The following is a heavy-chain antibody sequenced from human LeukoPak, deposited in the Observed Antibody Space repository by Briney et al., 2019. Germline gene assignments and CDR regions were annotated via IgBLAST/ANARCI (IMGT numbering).Heavy chain of an antibody. Sequence: SETLSLTCTFSGGSISSYYWSWIRQPPGKGLEWIGYIYYSGSTNYNPSLKSRVTISVDTSKNQFSLKLSSVTAADTAVYYCASLVGATFDYWGQGTLVTVSS. CDR1: GGSISSYY. D-gene: IGHD1-26*01. CDR3: ASLVGATFDY. V-gene: IGHV4-59*08. CDR2: IYYSGST. J-gene: IGHJ4*02.